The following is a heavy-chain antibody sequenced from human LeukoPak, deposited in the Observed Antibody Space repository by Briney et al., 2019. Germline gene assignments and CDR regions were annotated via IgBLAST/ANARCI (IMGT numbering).Heavy chain of an antibody. CDR2: INHSGST. CDR3: ARVHDSGYYSVFDY. J-gene: IGHJ4*02. D-gene: IGHD3-22*01. Sequence: SETLSLTCAVYGGSFSGYYWSWIRQPPGKGLEWIGEINHSGSTNYNPSLKSRVTISVDTSKNQFSLKLSSVTAADTALYYCARVHDSGYYSVFDYWGQGTLVTVSS. V-gene: IGHV4-34*01. CDR1: GGSFSGYY.